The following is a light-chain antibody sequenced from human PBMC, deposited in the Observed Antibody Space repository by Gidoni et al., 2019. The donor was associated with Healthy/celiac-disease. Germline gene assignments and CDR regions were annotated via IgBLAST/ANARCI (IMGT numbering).Light chain of an antibody. CDR2: GKN. V-gene: IGLV3-19*01. J-gene: IGLJ2*01. Sequence: SSELTQDPAVSVALGQTVTITCQGDSLSSYYATWFQQKPGQAPVLIIYGKNNRPSGIPDRFSGSSSGKTASLTIAGAQVEDEADYYCDSRDTSGNHVLFGGGTKLTVL. CDR3: DSRDTSGNHVL. CDR1: SLSSYY.